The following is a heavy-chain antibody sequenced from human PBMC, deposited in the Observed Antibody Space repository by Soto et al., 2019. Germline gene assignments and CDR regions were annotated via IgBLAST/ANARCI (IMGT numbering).Heavy chain of an antibody. CDR3: VRALANDCSSTSCYPYGMDV. D-gene: IGHD2-2*01. CDR2: IWNDGSNK. J-gene: IGHJ6*02. CDR1: GFSFSNYG. V-gene: IGHV3-33*01. Sequence: LRLSCAASGFSFSNYGMYWVRQAPGKGLEWVAVIWNDGSNKYYADSVKGRFTISRDNSKNTLYLQMNSLRAEDTAVYYCVRALANDCSSTSCYPYGMDVWGQGTTVTVS.